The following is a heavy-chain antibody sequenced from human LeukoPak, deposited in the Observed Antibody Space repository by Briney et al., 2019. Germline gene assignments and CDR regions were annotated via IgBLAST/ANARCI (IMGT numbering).Heavy chain of an antibody. CDR2: DIPIFFTA. J-gene: IGHJ4*02. D-gene: IGHD3-22*01. CDR3: ARRGAYYDSSGYYYSDY. CDR1: GGTFSRYA. V-gene: IGHV1-69*06. Sequence: SVKVSCKASGGTFSRYAISWVRQAPGQGLEWMGGDIPIFFTARYAQTFQGRVTVTAEKSTRTAYMELCSLRYEDTAVYYCARRGAYYDSSGYYYSDYWGQGTLVTVSS.